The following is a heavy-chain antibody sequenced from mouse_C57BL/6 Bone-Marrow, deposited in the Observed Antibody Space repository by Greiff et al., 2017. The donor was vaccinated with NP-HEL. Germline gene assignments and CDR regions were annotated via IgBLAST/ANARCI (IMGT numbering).Heavy chain of an antibody. Sequence: EVQLQQSGPGLAKPSQTLSLTCSVTGYSITSDYWNWIRKFPGNKLEYMGYISYSGSTYYNPSLKSRISITRDTSKNQYYLQLNSVTTEDTATYYCARSLGYGSSSYWYFDVWGTGTTVTVSS. CDR2: ISYSGST. CDR1: GYSITSDY. J-gene: IGHJ1*03. D-gene: IGHD1-1*01. V-gene: IGHV3-8*01. CDR3: ARSLGYGSSSYWYFDV.